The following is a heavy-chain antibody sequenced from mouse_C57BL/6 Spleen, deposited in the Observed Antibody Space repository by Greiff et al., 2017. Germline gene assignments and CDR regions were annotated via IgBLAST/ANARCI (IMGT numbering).Heavy chain of an antibody. CDR3: GFTAQATFYYAMDY. D-gene: IGHD3-2*02. J-gene: IGHJ4*01. CDR2: IDPANGNT. Sequence: EVQLQQSVAELVRPGASVKLSCTASGFNIKNTYMHWVKQRPEQGLEWIGRIDPANGNTKYAPKFQGKATITADTSSNTAYLQLSSLTSDDTAIDYCGFTAQATFYYAMDYWGQGTSVTVAS. CDR1: GFNIKNTY. V-gene: IGHV14-3*01.